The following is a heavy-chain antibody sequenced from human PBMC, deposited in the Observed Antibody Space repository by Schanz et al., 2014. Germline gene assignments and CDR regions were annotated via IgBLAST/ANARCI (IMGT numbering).Heavy chain of an antibody. J-gene: IGHJ4*02. D-gene: IGHD1-26*01. CDR3: ARRYSGRYCFDY. CDR2: MSYDGSNK. Sequence: VQLVESGGGLVQPGGSLRLSCSASGFTFSSYAMHWVRQAPGKGLEWVAVMSYDGSNKYYADSVKGRFTISRDTPKKTLYLQMNSLRAEDTAVYYCARRYSGRYCFDYWGQGTLVTVSS. V-gene: IGHV3-30-3*01. CDR1: GFTFSSYA.